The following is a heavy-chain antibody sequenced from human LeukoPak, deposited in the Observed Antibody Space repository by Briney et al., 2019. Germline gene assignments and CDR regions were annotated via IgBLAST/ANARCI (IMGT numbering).Heavy chain of an antibody. CDR3: AKADSSGWYNLDY. Sequence: GGSLRLSCAASGFTFSTYVMHWVRQAPGKGLEWVAVISYDGSNKYYADSVQGRFMISRDNSKTTLYLQMNSLRTGDTAVYYCAKADSSGWYNLDYWGQGTLVTVSS. CDR1: GFTFSTYV. J-gene: IGHJ4*02. CDR2: ISYDGSNK. V-gene: IGHV3-30*18. D-gene: IGHD6-19*01.